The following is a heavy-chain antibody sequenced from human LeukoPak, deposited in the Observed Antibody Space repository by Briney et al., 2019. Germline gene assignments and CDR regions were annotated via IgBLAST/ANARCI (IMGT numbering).Heavy chain of an antibody. CDR2: IIPIFGTA. V-gene: IGHV1-69*06. CDR3: ARGGGYSGSYYFDY. D-gene: IGHD1-26*01. CDR1: GGTFSSYA. J-gene: IGHJ4*02. Sequence: ASVKVSCKASGGTFSSYAISWVRQAPGQGLEWMGGIIPIFGTANYAQKFQGRVTITADKSTSTAYMELSSLRSEDTAVYYCARGGGYSGSYYFDYWGQGTLVTVSS.